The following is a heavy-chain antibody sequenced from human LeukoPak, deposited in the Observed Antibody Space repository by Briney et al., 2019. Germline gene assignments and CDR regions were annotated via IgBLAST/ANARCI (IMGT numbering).Heavy chain of an antibody. Sequence: PSETLSLTCAVYGGSFSGYYWSWIRQPPGKGLEWIGYIYYSGSTNYNPSLKSRVTISVDTSKNQFSLKLSSVTAADTAVYYCARGSSPGYSSGLAFDYWGQGTLVTVSS. CDR2: IYYSGST. V-gene: IGHV4-59*01. CDR1: GGSFSGYY. CDR3: ARGSSPGYSSGLAFDY. D-gene: IGHD6-19*01. J-gene: IGHJ4*02.